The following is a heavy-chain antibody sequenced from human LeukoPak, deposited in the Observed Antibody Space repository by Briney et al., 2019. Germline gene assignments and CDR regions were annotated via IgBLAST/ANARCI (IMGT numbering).Heavy chain of an antibody. V-gene: IGHV3-23*01. D-gene: IGHD3-22*01. Sequence: GGSLRLSCAASGLISSSYAMSWVRQAPGKGLEWVSAISGSGGGTYYADSVKGRFTISRDNSKNTLYLQMNSLRAEDTAVYYCAKGVYYYDSSGYYYTYYFDYWGQGTLVTVSS. CDR3: AKGVYYYDSSGYYYTYYFDY. CDR2: ISGSGGGT. J-gene: IGHJ4*02. CDR1: GLISSSYA.